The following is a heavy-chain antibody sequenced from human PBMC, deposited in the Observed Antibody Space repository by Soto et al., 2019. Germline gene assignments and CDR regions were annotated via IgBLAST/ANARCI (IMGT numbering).Heavy chain of an antibody. CDR2: ISAYNGNT. CDR3: ARDHTFFGVEIVRYNYYYLMAV. V-gene: IGHV1-18*01. CDR1: GYTFTSYG. D-gene: IGHD3-3*01. J-gene: IGHJ6*03. Sequence: ASVKVSCKASGYTFTSYGISWVRQAPGQGLEWMGWISAYNGNTNYAQKLQGRVTMTTDTSTSTAYMELRSLRSDDTAVYYCARDHTFFGVEIVRYNYYYLMAVWGKGTSVTVSS.